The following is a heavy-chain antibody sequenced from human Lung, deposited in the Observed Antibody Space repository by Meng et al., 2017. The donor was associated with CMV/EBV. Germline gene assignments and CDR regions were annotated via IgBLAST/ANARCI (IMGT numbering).Heavy chain of an antibody. V-gene: IGHV4-34*01. CDR3: ARLVTNPYYYYGMDV. CDR1: GGSFSGYY. CDR2: INHSGST. J-gene: IGHJ6*02. D-gene: IGHD4-11*01. Sequence: SETLSLXCAVYGGSFSGYYWSWIRQPPGKGLEWIGEINHSGSTNYNPSLKSRVTISVDTSKNQFSLKLSSVTAADTAVYYCARLVTNPYYYYGMDVWGQGNXVXVSS.